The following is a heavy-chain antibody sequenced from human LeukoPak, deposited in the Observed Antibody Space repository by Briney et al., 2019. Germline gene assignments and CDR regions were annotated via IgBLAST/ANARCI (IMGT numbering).Heavy chain of an antibody. CDR2: IYHSGST. J-gene: IGHJ6*03. CDR3: ARESVTTSYYYYYMDV. V-gene: IGHV4-4*02. Sequence: PSGTLSLTCAVSGGSISSSNWWSWVRQPPGKGLEWIGEIYHSGSTNYNPSLKSRVTISVDKSKNQFSLKLSSVTAADTAVYYCARESVTTSYYYYYMDVWGKGTTVTISS. D-gene: IGHD4-17*01. CDR1: GGSISSSNW.